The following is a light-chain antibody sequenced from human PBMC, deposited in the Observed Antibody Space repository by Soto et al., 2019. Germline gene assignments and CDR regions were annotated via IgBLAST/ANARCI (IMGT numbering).Light chain of an antibody. J-gene: IGKJ1*01. V-gene: IGKV1-6*01. CDR1: QGIRND. CDR3: LQDYNYPWT. CDR2: AAS. Sequence: AIQMTQSPSSLSASVGDRVTIACRASQGIRNDLGWYQQKPVKAPKLLIYAASSLRTGVPSRFSGSGSGTDFTLTISSLPPEDFATYYCLQDYNYPWTFGQGTKVEIK.